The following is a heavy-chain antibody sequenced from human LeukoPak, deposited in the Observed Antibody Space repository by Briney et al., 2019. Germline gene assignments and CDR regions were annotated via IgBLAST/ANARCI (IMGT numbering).Heavy chain of an antibody. CDR1: GASISSSRYY. J-gene: IGHJ1*01. V-gene: IGHV4-39*01. CDR3: VSPGIAAGPGAEYFQH. D-gene: IGHD6-13*01. Sequence: PSETLSLTCTVSGASISSSRYYWGWIRQPPGKGLEWIGSISYSGTTYYNPSLKSRGSISVDTSRNQFSLKLSSVTAADTAVYYCVSPGIAAGPGAEYFQHWGQGTLVTVSS. CDR2: ISYSGTT.